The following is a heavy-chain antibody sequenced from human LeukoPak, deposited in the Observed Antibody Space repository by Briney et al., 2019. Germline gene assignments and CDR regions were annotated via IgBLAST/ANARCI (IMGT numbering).Heavy chain of an antibody. J-gene: IGHJ4*02. V-gene: IGHV4-34*01. D-gene: IGHD6-19*01. Sequence: SETLSLTCAVYGGSFSGYYWSWIRQPPGKGLEWIGEINHSGSTNYNPSLKSRVTISVDTSKNQFSLELSSVTAADTAVYYCARRLAVAGHFDYWGQGTLVTVSS. CDR3: ARRLAVAGHFDY. CDR2: INHSGST. CDR1: GGSFSGYY.